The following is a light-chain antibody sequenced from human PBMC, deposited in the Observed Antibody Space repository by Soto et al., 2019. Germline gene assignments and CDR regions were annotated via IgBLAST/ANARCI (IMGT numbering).Light chain of an antibody. Sequence: QSVLTQPASVSGSPGQSIAISCTGTSSDVGAYDYVSWYQQHPDKAPKLIIYEVSHRPAGVSNRFSASKYVNTATLTISGLQTEDEADYYCASHSTINPRVFGTGSKVTVL. V-gene: IGLV2-14*03. CDR1: SSDVGAYDY. CDR3: ASHSTINPRV. CDR2: EVS. J-gene: IGLJ1*01.